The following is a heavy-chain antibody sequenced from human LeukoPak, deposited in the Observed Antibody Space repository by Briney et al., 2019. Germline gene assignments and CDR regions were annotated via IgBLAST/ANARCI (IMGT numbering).Heavy chain of an antibody. Sequence: SETLSLTCTVSGGSISSYYWSWIRQPPGKGLEWIGYIYHSGTANYNPSLKSRVTISADTSRNQFSLRLNSVTAADTAVYYCARGGGFGSPPAFWGQGTLVTVSS. J-gene: IGHJ4*02. D-gene: IGHD3-10*01. CDR3: ARGGGFGSPPAF. V-gene: IGHV4-59*01. CDR1: GGSISSYY. CDR2: IYHSGTA.